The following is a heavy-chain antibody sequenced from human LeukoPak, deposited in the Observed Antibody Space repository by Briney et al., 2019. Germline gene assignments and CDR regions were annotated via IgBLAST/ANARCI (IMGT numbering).Heavy chain of an antibody. CDR3: AKARRFGELLIDY. CDR1: GFTFSSYG. Sequence: GGSLRLSCAASGFTFSSYGMGWVRQAPGKGLGWVSAISGSGGSTYYADSVKGRFTIYRDNSKNTLYLEMNSLRAEDTAVYYCAKARRFGELLIDYWGQGTLVTVSS. V-gene: IGHV3-23*01. CDR2: ISGSGGST. J-gene: IGHJ4*02. D-gene: IGHD3-10*01.